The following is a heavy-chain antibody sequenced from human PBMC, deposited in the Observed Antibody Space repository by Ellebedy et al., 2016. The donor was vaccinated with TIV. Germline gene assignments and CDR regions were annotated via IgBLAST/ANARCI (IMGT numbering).Heavy chain of an antibody. CDR3: ARAVGTSGTGAPY. V-gene: IGHV3-33*08. CDR2: IWYDGSNE. J-gene: IGHJ4*02. D-gene: IGHD3-10*01. CDR1: GFIVSSHF. Sequence: PSETLSLTCTASGFIVSSHFMSWVRQAPGKGLEWVAVIWYDGSNEYYADSVKGRFTISRDNSKNTLHLQMNSLRVEDTAVYYCARAVGTSGTGAPYWGQGTLVSVSS.